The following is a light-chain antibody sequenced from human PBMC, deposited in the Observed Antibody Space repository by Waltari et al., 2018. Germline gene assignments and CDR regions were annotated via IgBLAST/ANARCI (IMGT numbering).Light chain of an antibody. CDR1: QSIGKS. CDR2: TAS. V-gene: IGKV1-39*01. Sequence: DTQMTQSPSSLSASVGDRVTVTCRASQSIGKSLNWYQQKSGHAPKLLIYTASTLQSGVPSRFSGSGSGTDFTLTSSSLQPEDFATYYCQQRYTSPPYTFGQGTKLEI. J-gene: IGKJ2*01. CDR3: QQRYTSPPYT.